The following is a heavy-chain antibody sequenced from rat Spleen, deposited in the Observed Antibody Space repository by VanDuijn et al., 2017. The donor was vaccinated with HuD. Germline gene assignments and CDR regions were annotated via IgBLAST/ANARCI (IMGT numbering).Heavy chain of an antibody. CDR3: AAHDGYNYDWYFDF. V-gene: IGHV5-29*01. CDR1: GLTFSDYG. Sequence: EVQLVESGGGLVQPGRSLKLSCAASGLTFSDYGMAWVRQAPTKGLEWVATISYGDSSGHSSTYYRDSVKGRFTISRDNAQNTLYLQIDSLRSEDTATYLCAAHDGYNYDWYFDFWGPGTKVTVSS. D-gene: IGHD1-12*03. J-gene: IGHJ1*01. CDR2: ISYGDSSGHSST.